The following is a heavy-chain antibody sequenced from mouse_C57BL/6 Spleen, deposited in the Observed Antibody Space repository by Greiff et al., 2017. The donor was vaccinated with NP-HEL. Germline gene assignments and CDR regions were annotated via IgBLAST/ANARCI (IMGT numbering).Heavy chain of an antibody. CDR3: TFYDYAY. CDR1: GFNIKDDY. D-gene: IGHD2-4*01. J-gene: IGHJ3*01. CDR2: IDPENGDT. V-gene: IGHV14-4*01. Sequence: VQLKESGAELVRPGASVKLSCTASGFNIKDDYMHWVKQRPEQGLEWIGWIDPENGDTEYASKFQGKATITADTSSNTAYLQLSSLTSEDTAVYYCTFYDYAYWGQGTLVTVSA.